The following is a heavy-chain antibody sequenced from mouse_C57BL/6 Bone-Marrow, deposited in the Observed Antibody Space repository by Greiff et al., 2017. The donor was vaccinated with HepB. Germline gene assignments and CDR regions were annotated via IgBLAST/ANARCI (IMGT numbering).Heavy chain of an antibody. J-gene: IGHJ4*01. D-gene: IGHD1-1*01. CDR1: GYTFTSYW. CDR2: IDPSDSYT. V-gene: IGHV1-59*01. CDR3: ARRIYYYGSYYAMDY. Sequence: QVQLQQPGAELVRPGTSVKLSCKASGYTFTSYWMHWVKQRPGQGLEWIGVIDPSDSYTNYNQKFKGKATLTVDTSSSTAYMQLSSLTSEDSAVYYCARRIYYYGSYYAMDYWGQGTSVTVSS.